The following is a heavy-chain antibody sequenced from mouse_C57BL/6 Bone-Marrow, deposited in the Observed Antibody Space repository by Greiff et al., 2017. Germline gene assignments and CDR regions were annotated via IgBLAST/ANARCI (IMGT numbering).Heavy chain of an antibody. CDR2: IHPNSGST. V-gene: IGHV1-64*01. Sequence: QVQLQQPGAELVKPGASVKLSCKASGYTFTSYWMHWVKQRPGQGLEWIGMIHPNSGSTNYNEKFKSKATLTVDKSSSTAYMQLSSLTSEDSAVYYCARPYYGDYLAYGGQGNLVTVSA. CDR1: GYTFTSYW. D-gene: IGHD2-13*01. J-gene: IGHJ3*01. CDR3: ARPYYGDYLAY.